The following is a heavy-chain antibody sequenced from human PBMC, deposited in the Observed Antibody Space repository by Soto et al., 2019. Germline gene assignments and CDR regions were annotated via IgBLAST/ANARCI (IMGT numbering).Heavy chain of an antibody. CDR2: ISSSGSTI. CDR1: GFTFSSYE. Sequence: GGSLRLSCAASGFTFSSYEMNWVRQAPGKGLEWVSYISSSGSTIYYADSVKGRFTISRDNAKNSLYLQMNSLRAEDTAVYYCAILWFGELLPQSQVPNWGQGTLVTVSS. CDR3: AILWFGELLPQSQVPN. V-gene: IGHV3-48*03. J-gene: IGHJ4*02. D-gene: IGHD3-10*01.